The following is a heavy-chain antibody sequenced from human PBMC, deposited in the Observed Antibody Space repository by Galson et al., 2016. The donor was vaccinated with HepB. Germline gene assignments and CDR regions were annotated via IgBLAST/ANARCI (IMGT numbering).Heavy chain of an antibody. CDR3: AREGLSDYGDYKYYYYALDV. D-gene: IGHD4-17*01. CDR1: GFTFSSCW. CDR2: IKQDGSEK. V-gene: IGHV3-7*01. J-gene: IGHJ6*02. Sequence: SLRLSCAASGFTFSSCWMTWVRQAPGKGLEWVANIKQDGSEKYYVDSVKGRFTISRDNAMNSLYLQMNSLRAEDTAVYYCAREGLSDYGDYKYYYYALDVWGQGTTVTVSS.